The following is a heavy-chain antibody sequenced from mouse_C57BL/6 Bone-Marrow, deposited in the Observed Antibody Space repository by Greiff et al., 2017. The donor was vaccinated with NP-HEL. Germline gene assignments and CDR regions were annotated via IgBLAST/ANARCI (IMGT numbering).Heavy chain of an antibody. CDR3: ARSSITTVVDYAMDY. J-gene: IGHJ4*01. D-gene: IGHD1-1*01. CDR2: IYPGSGST. V-gene: IGHV1-55*01. Sequence: VQLQQPGAELVKPGASVKMSCKASGYTFTSYWITWVKQRPGQGLEWIGDIYPGSGSTNYNEKFKSKATLTVDTSSSTAYMQLSSLTSEDSAVYYCARSSITTVVDYAMDYWGQGTSVTVSS. CDR1: GYTFTSYW.